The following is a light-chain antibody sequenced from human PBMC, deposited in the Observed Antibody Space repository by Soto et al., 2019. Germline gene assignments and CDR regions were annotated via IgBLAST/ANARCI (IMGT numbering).Light chain of an antibody. J-gene: IGLJ3*02. Sequence: SYELTQPPSVSVSPGQTASIPCSGDKLGDKYACWYQQKPGQSPVLVIYQDSKRPSGIPERFTGSISGNTATLTISGTQAMDEADYYCQAWDSSTAPFGGGTKLTVL. CDR2: QDS. CDR3: QAWDSSTAP. CDR1: KLGDKY. V-gene: IGLV3-1*01.